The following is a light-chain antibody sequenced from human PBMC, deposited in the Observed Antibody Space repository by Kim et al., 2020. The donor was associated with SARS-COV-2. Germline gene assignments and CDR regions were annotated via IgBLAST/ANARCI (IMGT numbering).Light chain of an antibody. J-gene: IGKJ2*02. Sequence: DIQLTQSPSFLSASVGDRVTITCRASQGISSYLAWYQQKPGKAPKLLIYAASTLQSGVPSRFSGSGSGTEFTLTISSLQPEDFATYYCQQGTFGQGTKLEI. CDR3: QQGT. V-gene: IGKV1-9*01. CDR1: QGISSY. CDR2: AAS.